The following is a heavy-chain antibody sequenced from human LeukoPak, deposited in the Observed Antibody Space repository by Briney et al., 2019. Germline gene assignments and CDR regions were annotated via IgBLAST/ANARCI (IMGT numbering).Heavy chain of an antibody. V-gene: IGHV1-18*04. CDR3: ASSYDSSGYMGTYFDY. J-gene: IGHJ4*02. CDR1: GYTFTSHG. D-gene: IGHD3-22*01. CDR2: ISTYNVNT. Sequence: ASVKVSCKASGYTFTSHGITWVRQAPGQGLEWMGWISTYNVNTNYAQKLQGRVTITADKSTSTAYMELSSLRSEDTAVYYCASSYDSSGYMGTYFDYWGQGTLVTVSS.